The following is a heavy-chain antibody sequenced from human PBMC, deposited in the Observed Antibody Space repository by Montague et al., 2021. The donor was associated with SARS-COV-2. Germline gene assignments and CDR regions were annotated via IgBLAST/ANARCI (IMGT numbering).Heavy chain of an antibody. CDR1: GDSVSSNTAT. Sequence: CAISGDSVSSNTATWNWIRQPPSRGLEWLGRTYYRSKWYHDYAISLKSRITINPDTSKNQFSLQLSSVAAEDTAVFYCARTTTRMLYPENAFDIWGQGTMVTVSS. CDR2: TYYRSKWYH. J-gene: IGHJ3*02. D-gene: IGHD2-15*01. CDR3: ARTTTRMLYPENAFDI. V-gene: IGHV6-1*01.